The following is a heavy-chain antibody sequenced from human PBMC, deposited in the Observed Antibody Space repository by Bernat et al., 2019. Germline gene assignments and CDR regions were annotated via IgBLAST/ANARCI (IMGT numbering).Heavy chain of an antibody. CDR2: IRSKANSYAS. D-gene: IGHD3-3*01. CDR3: TSFITIFGDNWFDP. Sequence: VQLVESGGGVVQPGRSLRLSCAASGFTFSSYAMHWVRQAPGKGLEWVGRIRSKANSYASAYAAPVKGRFTISRDDSKNTAYLQMNSLKTEDTAVYYCTSFITIFGDNWFDPWGQGTLVTVSS. J-gene: IGHJ5*02. CDR1: GFTFSSYA. V-gene: IGHV3-73*01.